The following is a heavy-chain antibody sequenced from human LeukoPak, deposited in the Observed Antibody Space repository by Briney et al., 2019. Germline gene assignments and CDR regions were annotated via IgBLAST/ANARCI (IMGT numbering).Heavy chain of an antibody. CDR1: GYTFTGYY. CDR3: ARRLVVPAADRRGYWFDP. V-gene: IGHV1-2*02. D-gene: IGHD2-2*01. CDR2: INPNSGGT. Sequence: ASVKVSCKASGYTFTGYYMHWVRQAPGQGVEWMGWINPNSGGTNYAQKFQGRVNMTRDTFISTAYMELSRLRSDDTAVYYWARRLVVPAADRRGYWFDPWGQGTLVTVSS. J-gene: IGHJ5*02.